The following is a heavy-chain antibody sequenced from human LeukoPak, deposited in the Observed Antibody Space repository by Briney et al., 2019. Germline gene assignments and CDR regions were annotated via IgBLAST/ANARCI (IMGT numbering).Heavy chain of an antibody. D-gene: IGHD6-13*01. CDR3: ARDAIAAAATGTFDI. Sequence: PSETLSLTCTVSGGSISSGDYYWSWIRQPPGKGLEWIGYIYYSGSTYYNPSLKSRVTISVDTSKTQFSLKLSSVTAADTAVYYCARDAIAAAATGTFDIWGQGTMVTVSS. CDR1: GGSISSGDYY. J-gene: IGHJ3*02. CDR2: IYYSGST. V-gene: IGHV4-30-4*01.